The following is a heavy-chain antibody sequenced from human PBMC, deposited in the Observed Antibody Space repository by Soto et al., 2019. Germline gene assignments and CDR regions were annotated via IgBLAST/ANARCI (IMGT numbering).Heavy chain of an antibody. Sequence: QVQLVESGGGVVQPGRSLRLSCAASGFTFSSYGMHWVRQAPGKGLEWVAVISYDGSNKYYADSVKGRFTISRDNSKNTLYLQMNSLRAEDTAVYYCAKVYGSGNSFDYWGQGTLFTVSS. D-gene: IGHD3-10*01. CDR1: GFTFSSYG. J-gene: IGHJ4*02. V-gene: IGHV3-30*18. CDR3: AKVYGSGNSFDY. CDR2: ISYDGSNK.